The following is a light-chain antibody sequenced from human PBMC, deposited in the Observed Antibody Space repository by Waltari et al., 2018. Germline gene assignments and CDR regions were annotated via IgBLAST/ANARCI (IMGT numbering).Light chain of an antibody. CDR1: SLNVGRNKY. J-gene: IGLJ2*01. Sequence: QSALTQPRSMSGSPGQSVTISCAGSSLNVGRNKYVSWYQHHPDRAPKLIIYYVTKRAPGVPHRFSGSRSGNTASLTISGLQTEYEADYFCCSFAGSYTVLFGGGTKLTVL. CDR2: YVT. CDR3: CSFAGSYTVL. V-gene: IGLV2-11*01.